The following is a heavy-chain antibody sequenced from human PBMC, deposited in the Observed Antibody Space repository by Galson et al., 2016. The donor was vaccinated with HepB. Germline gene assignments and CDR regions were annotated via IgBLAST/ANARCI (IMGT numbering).Heavy chain of an antibody. D-gene: IGHD4-11*01. CDR3: ARDRAYSQDS. J-gene: IGHJ4*02. V-gene: IGHV3-74*01. CDR1: DPTFENSW. Sequence: SLRLSCAVSDPTFENSWMHWVRQGPGKGLVWVSHINRDGSTTTYADSVKGRFTISRDNAKNTLHLQMHSLRAEDTAVYYCARDRAYSQDSWGQGTLVTVAS. CDR2: INRDGSTT.